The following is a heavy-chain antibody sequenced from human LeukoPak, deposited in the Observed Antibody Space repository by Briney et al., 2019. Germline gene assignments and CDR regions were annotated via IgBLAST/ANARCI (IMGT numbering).Heavy chain of an antibody. J-gene: IGHJ4*02. CDR1: GYTFTSYY. V-gene: IGHV1-46*03. CDR3: ARGDYGDVVDY. D-gene: IGHD4-17*01. CDR2: INHSGGST. Sequence: GASVKVSCKASGYTFTSYYMHWVRQAPGQGLEWMGIINHSGGSTSYAQKLQGRVTMTRDTSTSTVYMELSSLRSEDTAMYYCARGDYGDVVDYWGQGTLVTVSS.